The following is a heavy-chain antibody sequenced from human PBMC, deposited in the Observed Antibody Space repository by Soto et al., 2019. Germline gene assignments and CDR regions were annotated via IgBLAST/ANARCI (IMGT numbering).Heavy chain of an antibody. J-gene: IGHJ6*02. V-gene: IGHV4-34*01. CDR1: VGSFSGYY. CDR3: ANLCGSGSYDDYYGMDV. Sequence: SETLSLTCAVYVGSFSGYYWSWIRQPPGKGLEWIGEINHSGSTNYNPSLKSRVTISVDTSKNQFSLKLSSVTAADTAVYYCANLCGSGSYDDYYGMDVWGQGTTVTVSS. D-gene: IGHD3-10*01. CDR2: INHSGST.